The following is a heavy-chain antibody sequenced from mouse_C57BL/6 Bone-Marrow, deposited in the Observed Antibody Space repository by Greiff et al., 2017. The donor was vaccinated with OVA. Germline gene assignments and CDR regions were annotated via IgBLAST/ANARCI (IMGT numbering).Heavy chain of an antibody. D-gene: IGHD1-1*02. CDR1: GYTFTSYW. V-gene: IGHV1-69*01. Sequence: QVQLQQPGAELVMPGASVKLSCKASGYTFTSYWMHWVKQRPGQGLEWIGEIDPSDSYTNYNQKFKGNSTLTVDKSSSTAYMQLSSLTSEDSAVYYCARGGWSDYYAMDYWGQGTSVTVSS. CDR2: IDPSDSYT. CDR3: ARGGWSDYYAMDY. J-gene: IGHJ4*01.